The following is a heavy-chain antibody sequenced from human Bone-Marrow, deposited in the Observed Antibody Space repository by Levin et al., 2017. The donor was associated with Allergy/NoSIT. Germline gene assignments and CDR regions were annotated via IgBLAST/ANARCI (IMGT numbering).Heavy chain of an antibody. J-gene: IGHJ4*02. V-gene: IGHV3-15*01. CDR2: IKTNADGGTI. CDR3: TSGDFDFWSGYYSFEY. Sequence: GGSLRLSCAASGFTFTNAWMNWVRQAPGKGLEWVGLIKTNADGGTIDYAAPVKGRFTLSRDDSNNTLYLHMNSLKTEDTAVYYCTSGDFDFWSGYYSFEYWGQGTLVTVSS. CDR1: GFTFTNAW. D-gene: IGHD3-3*01.